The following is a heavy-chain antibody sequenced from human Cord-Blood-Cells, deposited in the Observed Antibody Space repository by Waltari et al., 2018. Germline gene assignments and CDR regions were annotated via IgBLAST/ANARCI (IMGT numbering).Heavy chain of an antibody. CDR1: GFTFSSYA. D-gene: IGHD1-26*01. CDR2: ISGSGGST. J-gene: IGHJ4*02. CDR3: AKSQGGARGGLFDY. Sequence: EVQLLESGGGLVQPGGSLRLSCAASGFTFSSYAMSWVRQAPGQGLEWVSAISGSGGSTYYADSVKGRFTISRDNSKNTLYLQRNSLRAEDTAVYYCAKSQGGARGGLFDYWGQGTLVTVSS. V-gene: IGHV3-23*01.